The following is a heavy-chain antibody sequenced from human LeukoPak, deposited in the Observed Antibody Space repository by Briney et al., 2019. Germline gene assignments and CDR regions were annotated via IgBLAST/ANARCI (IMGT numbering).Heavy chain of an antibody. CDR1: GYTFSSYS. J-gene: IGHJ4*02. V-gene: IGHV3-48*01. D-gene: IGHD4-17*01. Sequence: PGGTLRLSCAGYGYTFSSYSMNWVRQAPGKGLEWVSYISRSSSSIYYASSVSRRFTSSRDNAKESLYLQMTSLRAEDTAVYYCARPFGPYGDYENYYFDYWGQGALVTVSS. CDR3: ARPFGPYGDYENYYFDY. CDR2: ISRSSSSI.